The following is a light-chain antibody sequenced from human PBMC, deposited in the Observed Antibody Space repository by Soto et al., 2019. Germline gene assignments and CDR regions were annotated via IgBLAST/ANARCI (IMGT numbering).Light chain of an antibody. Sequence: DIQMTQSPSTLSASVGDRVTITCRASQSINTWLAWYQQKPGKAPKLLIYRASSLESGVPSRFSGSGSGTEFTLTICSLQPDDFSTYFCQQYDTYSGTFGPGTKVDIK. V-gene: IGKV1-5*03. CDR3: QQYDTYSGT. CDR1: QSINTW. CDR2: RAS. J-gene: IGKJ3*01.